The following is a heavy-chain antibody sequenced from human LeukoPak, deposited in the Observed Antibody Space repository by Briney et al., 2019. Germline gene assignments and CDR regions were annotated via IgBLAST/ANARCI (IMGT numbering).Heavy chain of an antibody. Sequence: SETLSLTCTVSGVSISSGGYSWSWIRQPPGKGLEWIGYIYYSGSTYYNPSLKSRVTISVDTSKNQFSLKLSSVTAADTAVYYCAREDYYDRDYWGQGTLVTVSS. CDR2: IYYSGST. CDR3: AREDYYDRDY. V-gene: IGHV4-30-4*07. CDR1: GVSISSGGYS. D-gene: IGHD3-22*01. J-gene: IGHJ4*02.